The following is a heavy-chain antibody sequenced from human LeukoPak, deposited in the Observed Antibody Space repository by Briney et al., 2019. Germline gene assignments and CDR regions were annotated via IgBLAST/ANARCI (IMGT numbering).Heavy chain of an antibody. CDR2: ISGSGGRT. CDR3: AKVRYYDSSGYLDY. J-gene: IGHJ4*02. Sequence: GGSLRLSCAASGFTFSSYAMSWVRQAPGKGLEWVSAISGSGGRTYYADSVKGRFTISRDNSKNTLYLQMNSLRAEDTAVYYCAKVRYYDSSGYLDYWGQGTLVTVSS. V-gene: IGHV3-23*01. CDR1: GFTFSSYA. D-gene: IGHD3-22*01.